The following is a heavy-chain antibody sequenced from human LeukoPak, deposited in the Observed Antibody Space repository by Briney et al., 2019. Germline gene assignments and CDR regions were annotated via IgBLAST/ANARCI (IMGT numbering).Heavy chain of an antibody. V-gene: IGHV1-3*01. CDR2: INAGNGNT. CDR3: ARDQWVAGTGDY. Sequence: GASVKVSCKASGYTFTSYAMHWVRQAPGQRLEWMGWINAGNGNTKYSQKFQGRVTITRDTSASTAYMELSSLRSEDTAVYYCARDQWVAGTGDYWGQGTLVTVSS. CDR1: GYTFTSYA. D-gene: IGHD6-19*01. J-gene: IGHJ4*02.